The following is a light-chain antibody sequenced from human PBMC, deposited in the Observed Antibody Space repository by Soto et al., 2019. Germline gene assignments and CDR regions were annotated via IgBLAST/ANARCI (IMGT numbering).Light chain of an antibody. Sequence: DIQMTQSPSSLSASVGDSVTITCRASQSISKYLNWYQQKPGRAPNILIFAASILESGVPSRFSGSGSGTDFTLTINSLQPEDFAMYYCQPSYSIPLTFGQGTRLEIK. J-gene: IGKJ5*01. CDR1: QSISKY. CDR2: AAS. V-gene: IGKV1-39*01. CDR3: QPSYSIPLT.